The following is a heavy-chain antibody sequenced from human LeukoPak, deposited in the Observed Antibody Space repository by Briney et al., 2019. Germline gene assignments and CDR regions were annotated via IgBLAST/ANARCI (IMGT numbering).Heavy chain of an antibody. CDR2: IYSGQST. V-gene: IGHV3-66*01. CDR3: AEGGYYYNTSGCIVSEHFDH. D-gene: IGHD3-22*01. CDR1: GFTVSSNF. Sequence: GDSLRLSCAASGFTVSSNFMSWVRQAPGRGLEWLSVIYSGQSTYYADSVRGRFTISRDTSKTTLYLQVNGLRAEDTAVYYCAEGGYYYNTSGCIVSEHFDHWGQGTLVTVTS. J-gene: IGHJ4*02.